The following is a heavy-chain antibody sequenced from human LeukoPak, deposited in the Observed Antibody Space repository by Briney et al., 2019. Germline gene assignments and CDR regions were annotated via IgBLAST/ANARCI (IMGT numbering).Heavy chain of an antibody. V-gene: IGHV4-38-2*01. Sequence: SETLSLTCAVSGYSISSGYYWGWIRQPPGKGLEWIGSIYHSGSTYYNPSLKSRVSISLDTSKSHLSLNLTSVFAADTAIYYCVRRDTGWNYFDYWGQGILVSVSS. D-gene: IGHD6-19*01. CDR3: VRRDTGWNYFDY. J-gene: IGHJ4*02. CDR2: IYHSGST. CDR1: GYSISSGYY.